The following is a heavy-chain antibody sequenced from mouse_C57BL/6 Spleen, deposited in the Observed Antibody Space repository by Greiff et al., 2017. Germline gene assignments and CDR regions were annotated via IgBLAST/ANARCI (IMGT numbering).Heavy chain of an antibody. CDR1: GYSFTGYF. CDR3: ARNYAMDY. V-gene: IGHV1-20*01. Sequence: EVKLMESGPELVKPGDSVKISCKASGYSFTGYFMNWVMQSPGKSLEWIGRINPYNGDTFYNQKFKGKATLTVDNSSSTADMELRSLTSEDSAVYYCARNYAMDYWGQGTSVTVSS. CDR2: INPYNGDT. J-gene: IGHJ4*01.